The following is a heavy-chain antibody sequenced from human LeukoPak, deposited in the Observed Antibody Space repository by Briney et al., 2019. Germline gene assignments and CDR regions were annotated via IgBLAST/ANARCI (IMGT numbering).Heavy chain of an antibody. CDR2: IYHSGST. Sequence: SETLSLTWTVSGGSISSGGYYWSWIRQPPGKGLEWIGYIYHSGSTYYNPSLKSRVTISVDRSKNQFSLKLSSVTAADTAVYYCARARPLLDYWGQGTLVTVSS. CDR1: GGSISSGGYY. J-gene: IGHJ4*02. V-gene: IGHV4-30-2*01. CDR3: ARARPLLDY.